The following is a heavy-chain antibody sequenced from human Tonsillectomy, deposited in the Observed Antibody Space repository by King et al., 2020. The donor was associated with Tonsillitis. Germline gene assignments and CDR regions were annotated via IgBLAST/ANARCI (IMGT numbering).Heavy chain of an antibody. CDR2: ISGSGGRT. D-gene: IGHD5-18*01. V-gene: IGHV3-23*04. CDR1: GFTFSSYA. Sequence: VQLVESGGGLVQPGGSLRLSCAASGFTFSSYAMSWVRQAPGKGLEWVSAISGSGGRTYYADSVKGRFTISRDNSKNTLYLQMNSLRGEDTAVYYCAKIRLHLWSYFDYWGQGTLVTVSS. J-gene: IGHJ4*02. CDR3: AKIRLHLWSYFDY.